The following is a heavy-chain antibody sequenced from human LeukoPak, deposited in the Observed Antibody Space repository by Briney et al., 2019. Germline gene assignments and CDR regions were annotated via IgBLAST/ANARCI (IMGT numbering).Heavy chain of an antibody. D-gene: IGHD2-15*01. J-gene: IGHJ3*02. Sequence: PGGSLRFSCAASGFTFNKDWMHWVGQVPGQGLLWVSRLKSDETSTAYADSVRGRFTISRDNAKNMLYLQMNSLRAEDTAVYYCARDLGHCSGGSCHPVAFDIWGQGTMVTVSS. V-gene: IGHV3-74*01. CDR1: GFTFNKDW. CDR3: ARDLGHCSGGSCHPVAFDI. CDR2: LKSDETST.